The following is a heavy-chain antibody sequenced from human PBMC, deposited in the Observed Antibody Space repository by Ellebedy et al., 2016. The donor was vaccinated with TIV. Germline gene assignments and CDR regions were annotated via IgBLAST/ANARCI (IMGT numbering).Heavy chain of an antibody. Sequence: SVKVSXXASGYTFTSYYMHWVRQAHGQGLEWMGGIIPIFGTANYAQKFQGRVTITADKSTSTAYMELSSLRSEDTAVYYCARGGGYYYGSGSYGWFDPWGQGTLVTVSS. CDR1: GYTFTSYY. CDR2: IIPIFGTA. J-gene: IGHJ5*02. V-gene: IGHV1-69*06. D-gene: IGHD3-10*01. CDR3: ARGGGYYYGSGSYGWFDP.